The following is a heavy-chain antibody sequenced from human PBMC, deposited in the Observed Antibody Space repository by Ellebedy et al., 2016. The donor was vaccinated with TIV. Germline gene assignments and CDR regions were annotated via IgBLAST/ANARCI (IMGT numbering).Heavy chain of an antibody. V-gene: IGHV1-69*13. J-gene: IGHJ4*02. Sequence: SVKVSXKASGGTFSSYAISWVRQAPGQGLEWMGGIIPIFGTANYAQKFQGRVTITADESTSTAYMELSSLRSEDTAVYYCARGRKPGRITGTTSCDYWGQGTLVTVSS. D-gene: IGHD1-7*01. CDR2: IIPIFGTA. CDR3: ARGRKPGRITGTTSCDY. CDR1: GGTFSSYA.